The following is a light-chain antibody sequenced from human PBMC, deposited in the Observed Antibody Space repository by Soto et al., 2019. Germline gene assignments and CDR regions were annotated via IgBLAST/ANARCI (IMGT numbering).Light chain of an antibody. CDR1: QSVSSTY. V-gene: IGKV3-20*01. CDR2: GAS. Sequence: NVLTQSPGTLSLSPGERATLSRRSSQSVSSTYLAWYQQKPGQAPRLLIYGASSRATGIPDRFSGSGSGTDFTLTISRLEPEDFAVYYCQQHGSSPITFGQGTRLEIK. CDR3: QQHGSSPIT. J-gene: IGKJ5*01.